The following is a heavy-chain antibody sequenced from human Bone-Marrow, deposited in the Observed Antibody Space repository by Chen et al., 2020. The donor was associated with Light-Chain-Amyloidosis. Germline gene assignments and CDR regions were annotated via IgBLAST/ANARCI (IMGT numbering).Heavy chain of an antibody. D-gene: IGHD5-12*01. CDR3: AREKEWLRFHGLDV. Sequence: QVQLQESGPGLVKPSETLSLSCAVSGGSVSGGDFYWSWIRQSPGKGLEWIGNIYYSGRTDYNPSLKRRGTKSLDAAKNQFSLKLSSVTAADTAMYYWAREKEWLRFHGLDVWGRGTAVTVSS. CDR2: IYYSGRT. CDR1: GGSVSGGDFY. J-gene: IGHJ6*02. V-gene: IGHV4-61*08.